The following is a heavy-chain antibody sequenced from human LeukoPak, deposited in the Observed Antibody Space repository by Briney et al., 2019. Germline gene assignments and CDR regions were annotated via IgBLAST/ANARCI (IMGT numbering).Heavy chain of an antibody. V-gene: IGHV3-74*01. CDR3: ASGGVGYGDYNYYFDY. CDR2: VKSDGSST. CDR1: GFTFSSDW. D-gene: IGHD4-17*01. Sequence: GSLRHSCAASGFTFSSDWGHCVREAPGKRLGCVSRVKSDGSSTSYADSVKGRFTISRDNAKNTLYLQMNSLRAEDTAVYYCASGGVGYGDYNYYFDYWGQGTLVTVSS. J-gene: IGHJ4*02.